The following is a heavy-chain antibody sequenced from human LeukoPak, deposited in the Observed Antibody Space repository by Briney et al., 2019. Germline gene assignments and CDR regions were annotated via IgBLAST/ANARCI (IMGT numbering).Heavy chain of an antibody. D-gene: IGHD3-10*01. V-gene: IGHV4-34*01. CDR3: AGGSRGRRRFDY. CDR1: GGSFSGYY. CDR2: INHSGST. Sequence: PSETLSLTCAVYGGSFSGYYWSWIRQPPGKGLEWIGEINHSGSTNYNPSLKSRVTISVDTSKNQFSLKLSSVTAADTAVYYCAGGSRGRRRFDYWGQGTLVTVSS. J-gene: IGHJ4*02.